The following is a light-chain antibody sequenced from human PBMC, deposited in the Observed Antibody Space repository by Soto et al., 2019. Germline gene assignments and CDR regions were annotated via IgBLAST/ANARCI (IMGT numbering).Light chain of an antibody. V-gene: IGKV3-20*01. CDR2: GAS. J-gene: IGKJ5*01. CDR1: QSISSSF. CDR3: QQYGSSPIT. Sequence: EIVLTQSPGTLSLSPGERATLSCRASQSISSSFLAWYQQKPGQAPRLLIYGASSRATGIPDRFSGSGSGTDFTLTISRLEPEDFAVYFCQQYGSSPITFGQGTRLEIK.